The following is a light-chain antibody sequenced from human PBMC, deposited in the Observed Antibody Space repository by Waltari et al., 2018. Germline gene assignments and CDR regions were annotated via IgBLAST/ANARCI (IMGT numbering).Light chain of an antibody. Sequence: IVLTQSPGTPSLSPADGVTLSCRASQGVGRTLAWYQQKPGQDPRILMYSASSRATGTPDRFSSSGSGTDFSLTISRLEPEDFAVYYCQHYVRLPATFGQGTKVEIK. J-gene: IGKJ1*01. CDR2: SAS. CDR1: QGVGRT. V-gene: IGKV3-20*01. CDR3: QHYVRLPAT.